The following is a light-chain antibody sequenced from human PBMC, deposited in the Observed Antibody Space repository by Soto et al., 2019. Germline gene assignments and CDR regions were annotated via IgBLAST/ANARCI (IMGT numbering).Light chain of an antibody. V-gene: IGKV1-39*01. CDR3: QQSYSSPTLT. J-gene: IGKJ4*01. CDR2: DAS. CDR1: QSITGW. Sequence: DIEMTQSPPTLSASVGDGVTISCRASQSITGWLAWFQQKPGKALKSLIYDASSLQSGVPSKFSGSGSGTDFTLTISSLQPEEFATYYSQQSYSSPTLTFGGGTKV.